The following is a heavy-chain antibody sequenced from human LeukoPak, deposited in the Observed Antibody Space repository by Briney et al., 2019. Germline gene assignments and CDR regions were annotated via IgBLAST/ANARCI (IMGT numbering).Heavy chain of an antibody. CDR3: AKERWLQYFDY. J-gene: IGHJ4*02. V-gene: IGHV3-43*02. Sequence: GGSLRLSCAASGFTFDDYAIHWVRQAPGKGLEWGPLISGDGGSTYYADSVKARLTTSSDNRNNSLYLQMNSLRTEDTALYYCAKERWLQYFDYWGQGTLVTVSS. D-gene: IGHD5-24*01. CDR2: ISGDGGST. CDR1: GFTFDDYA.